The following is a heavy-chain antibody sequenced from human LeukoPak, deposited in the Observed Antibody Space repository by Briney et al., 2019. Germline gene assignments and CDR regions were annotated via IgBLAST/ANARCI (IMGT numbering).Heavy chain of an antibody. CDR1: GGSISSYY. J-gene: IGHJ6*03. CDR3: ARQIYYGSGSYYYYYMDV. D-gene: IGHD3-10*01. V-gene: IGHV4-59*01. CDR2: IYYSGST. Sequence: SETLSLTCTVSGGSISSYYWSWIRQPPGKGLEWIGYIYYSGSTNYNPSLKSRVTISVDTSKKQFSLKLSSVTAADTAVYYCARQIYYGSGSYYYYYMDVWGKGTTVTISS.